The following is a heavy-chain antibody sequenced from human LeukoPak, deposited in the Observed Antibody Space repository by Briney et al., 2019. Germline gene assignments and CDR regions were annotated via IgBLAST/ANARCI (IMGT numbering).Heavy chain of an antibody. CDR2: IPYDGSNK. V-gene: IGHV3-30*18. J-gene: IGHJ3*02. CDR3: AKDLRLWLQTDDAFDI. Sequence: GRSLRLSCAASGFTFSTYGMHWVRQAPGKGLEWVALIPYDGSNKYYADSVKGRFTISRDNSKNTLYLQMNSLRAEDTAVYYCAKDLRLWLQTDDAFDIWGQGTMVTVSS. CDR1: GFTFSTYG. D-gene: IGHD5-18*01.